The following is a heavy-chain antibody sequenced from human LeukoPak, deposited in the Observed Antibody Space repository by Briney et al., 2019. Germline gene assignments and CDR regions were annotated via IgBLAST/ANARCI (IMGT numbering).Heavy chain of an antibody. CDR3: ARGGYENSGYYSGAGARADY. V-gene: IGHV3-48*01. CDR2: ISFSGATI. J-gene: IGHJ4*02. CDR1: GFTFSSYS. D-gene: IGHD3-22*01. Sequence: PGGSLRLSCAASGFTFSSYSMNWVRQAPGKGLEWIAYISFSGATIYYAGSVRGRFTISRDNDQNSLYLQMNSLRAEDTAVYHCARGGYENSGYYSGAGARADYWGQGTLVTVSS.